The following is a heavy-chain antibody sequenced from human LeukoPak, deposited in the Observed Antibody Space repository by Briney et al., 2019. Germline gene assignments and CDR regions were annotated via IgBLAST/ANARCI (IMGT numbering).Heavy chain of an antibody. D-gene: IGHD3-10*02. Sequence: ASVKVSCKASGYSFTNYDINWVRQATGQGLEWMGWMNPKSGDTGYSQKFQGRVFITRDTSINTAYMELSSLGSDDTAVYYCARGTFIFGAPYWGQGTLVTVSS. J-gene: IGHJ4*02. V-gene: IGHV1-8*03. CDR3: ARGTFIFGAPY. CDR1: GYSFTNYD. CDR2: MNPKSGDT.